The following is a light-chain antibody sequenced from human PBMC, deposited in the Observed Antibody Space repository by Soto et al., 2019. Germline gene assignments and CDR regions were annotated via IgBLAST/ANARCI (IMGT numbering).Light chain of an antibody. CDR2: GAA. J-gene: IGKJ1*01. Sequence: VVTQSPATLSVFPGETATLSCRASQSGSSDFAWYQQRPGQAPRLLIYGAATRATGIPARFIGSGSGTEFRHTISSLRSEDFATYYCQQYNTWHPKMAFGRGTKVELK. V-gene: IGKV3-15*01. CDR1: QSGSSD. CDR3: QQYNTWHPKMA.